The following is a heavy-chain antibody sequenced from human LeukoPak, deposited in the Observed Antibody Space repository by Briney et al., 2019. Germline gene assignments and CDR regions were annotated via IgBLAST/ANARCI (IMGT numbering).Heavy chain of an antibody. CDR2: IGGSDTTT. D-gene: IGHD4-23*01. J-gene: IGHJ6*03. CDR3: ATTYGGTTFYYFYMDF. Sequence: GSLRLSCAVSGFAFSAYEMNWVRQAPGKGLEWVSYIGGSDTTTYYADSVKGRFTISRDNARNSLYLQMNSLSADDTAVYYCATTYGGTTFYYFYMDFWGKGTTVTVSS. CDR1: GFAFSAYE. V-gene: IGHV3-48*03.